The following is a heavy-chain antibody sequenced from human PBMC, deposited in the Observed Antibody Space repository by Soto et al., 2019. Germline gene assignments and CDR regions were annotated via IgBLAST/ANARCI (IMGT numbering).Heavy chain of an antibody. J-gene: IGHJ4*02. D-gene: IGHD6-6*01. V-gene: IGHV4-34*01. CDR1: GGSFSGYY. CDR3: ARAGARRIFG. Sequence: SETLSLTCAVYGGSFSGYYWSWIRQPPGKGLEWIGEINHSGSTNYNPSLKSRVTISVDTSKNQFSLKLSSVTAADTAVYYCARAGARRIFGWGQGTLVTVSS. CDR2: INHSGST.